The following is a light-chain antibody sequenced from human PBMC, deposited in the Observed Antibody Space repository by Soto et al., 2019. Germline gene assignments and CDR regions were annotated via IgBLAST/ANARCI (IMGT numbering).Light chain of an antibody. J-gene: IGLJ1*01. CDR1: SCDVGAYIY. V-gene: IGLV2-11*01. CDR3: CSYAGSYTHV. Sequence: ALTQPPSASGSRGQSVPFSCTGTSCDVGAYIYVSWYQQPPGKAPKLIICEVIKRPSGFPERFSGSKSGNTASLTISGIQAEGAADYYCCSYAGSYTHVFGTGTKV. CDR2: EVI.